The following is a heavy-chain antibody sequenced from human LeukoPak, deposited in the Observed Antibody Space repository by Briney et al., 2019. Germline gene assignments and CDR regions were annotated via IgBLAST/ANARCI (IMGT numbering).Heavy chain of an antibody. D-gene: IGHD5-18*01. CDR1: GYTFTSYG. V-gene: IGHV1-18*01. J-gene: IGHJ5*02. Sequence: WASVKVSCKASGYTFTSYGISWVRQAPGQGLEWMGWVSAYNGNTNYAQKLQGRVTMTTDTSTSTAYMELRSLRSDDTAVYYCARVPQDARIQLWLIGPSPLDPWGQGTLVTVSS. CDR2: VSAYNGNT. CDR3: ARVPQDARIQLWLIGPSPLDP.